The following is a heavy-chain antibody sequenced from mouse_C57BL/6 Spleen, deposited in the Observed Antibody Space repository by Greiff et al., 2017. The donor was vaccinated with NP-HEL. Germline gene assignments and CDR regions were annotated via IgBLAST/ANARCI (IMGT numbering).Heavy chain of an antibody. V-gene: IGHV1-69*01. CDR3: ARGDGYYAYYFDY. J-gene: IGHJ2*01. Sequence: QVQLQQPGAELVMPGASVKLSCKASGYTFTSYWMHWVKQRPGQGLEWIGEIDPSDSYTNYNQKFKGKSTLTVDKSSSTAYMQLSSLTSEDSAVYYCARGDGYYAYYFDYWGQGTTLTVSS. D-gene: IGHD2-3*01. CDR2: IDPSDSYT. CDR1: GYTFTSYW.